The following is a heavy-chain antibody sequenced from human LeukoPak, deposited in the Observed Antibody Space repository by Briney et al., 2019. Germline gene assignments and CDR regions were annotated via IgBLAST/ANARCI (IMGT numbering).Heavy chain of an antibody. V-gene: IGHV3-23*01. Sequence: GGSLRLSCAASGFTFSSYGMSWVRQAPGKGLEWVSAISGSGGSTYYADSVKGRFTISRDNSKNTLYLQMNSLRAEDTAVYYCAKDTETTMVRGVPGYAFDIWGQGTMVTVSS. CDR2: ISGSGGST. J-gene: IGHJ3*02. D-gene: IGHD3-10*01. CDR3: AKDTETTMVRGVPGYAFDI. CDR1: GFTFSSYG.